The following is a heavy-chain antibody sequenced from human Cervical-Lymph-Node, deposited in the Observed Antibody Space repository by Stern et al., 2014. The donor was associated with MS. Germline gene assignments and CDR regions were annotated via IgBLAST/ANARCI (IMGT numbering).Heavy chain of an antibody. CDR3: ARGRGSGWYFNNYDLDV. V-gene: IGHV4-30-2*01. CDR2: IYHSGNT. Sequence: QLQLQESGAGLVKPSQTLSLTCSVSGGSITNGGDSWNWIRQAPGRGLEWLGYIYHSGNTFYNPPLKSPATMSVDTSKSQFPLKLPSVTAADAAVYYCARGRGSGWYFNNYDLDVWGQGTTVTVSS. D-gene: IGHD6-19*01. J-gene: IGHJ6*02. CDR1: GGSITNGGDS.